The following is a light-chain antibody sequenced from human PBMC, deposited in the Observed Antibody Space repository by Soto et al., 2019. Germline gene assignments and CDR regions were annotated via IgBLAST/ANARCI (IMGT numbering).Light chain of an antibody. J-gene: IGKJ1*01. CDR3: QQYNSYWT. CDR1: QSISVW. CDR2: KAS. Sequence: IKLTQSPSTLSASVGARVTITCRASQSISVWSAWYQQKAGKAPNLLIYKASRLESGVPSRFSGSGSGTEFTLTISSQQPDDFATYYCQQYNSYWTFGQGTKVDIK. V-gene: IGKV1-5*03.